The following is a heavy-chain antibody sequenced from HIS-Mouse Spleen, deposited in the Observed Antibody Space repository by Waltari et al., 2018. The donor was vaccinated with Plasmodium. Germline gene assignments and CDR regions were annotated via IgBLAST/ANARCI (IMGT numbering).Heavy chain of an antibody. Sequence: EVQLVESGGGLVRPGGSLRYSCAACGLHLGSYWMSWVRQAPGKGLEWVANIKQEGSEKYYVDSVKGRFTISRDNAKNALYLQMNSLRAEDTAVYYCAGSWYWYFDLWGRGTLVTVSS. J-gene: IGHJ2*01. D-gene: IGHD6-13*01. V-gene: IGHV3-7*01. CDR2: IKQEGSEK. CDR1: GLHLGSYW. CDR3: AGSWYWYFDL.